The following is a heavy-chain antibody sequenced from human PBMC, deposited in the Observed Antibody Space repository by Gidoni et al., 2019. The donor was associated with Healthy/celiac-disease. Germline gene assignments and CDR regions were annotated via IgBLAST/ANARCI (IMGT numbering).Heavy chain of an antibody. CDR2: ISYSGST. CDR3: ARGSFTIFGVVIPEKFDY. Sequence: QVQLQESGPGLVKPSQTLSLTCTVSGGSISSGGYYWRWLRQHPGKGLEWIGYISYSGSTYYNPSLKSRVTISVDTSKNQFAMKLSSVTAADTAVYYCARGSFTIFGVVIPEKFDYWGQGTLVTVSS. D-gene: IGHD3-3*01. V-gene: IGHV4-31*03. CDR1: GGSISSGGYY. J-gene: IGHJ4*02.